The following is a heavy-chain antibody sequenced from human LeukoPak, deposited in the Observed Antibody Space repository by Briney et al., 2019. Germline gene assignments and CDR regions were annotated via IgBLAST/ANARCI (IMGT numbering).Heavy chain of an antibody. V-gene: IGHV3-30*03. CDR2: IAYDGINN. J-gene: IGHJ4*02. Sequence: PGGSLRLSCAASGFTFSSYGMHWVRQAPGKELEWVAVIAYDGINNYYADSVKGRFTISRDNSNNTLYLQMNSLRAEDTAVYYCARDAASIQDYWGQGTLLTVS. CDR1: GFTFSSYG. CDR3: ARDAASIQDY. D-gene: IGHD6-13*01.